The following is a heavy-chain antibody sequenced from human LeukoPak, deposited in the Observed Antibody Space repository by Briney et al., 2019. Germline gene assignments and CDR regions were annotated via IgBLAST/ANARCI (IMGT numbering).Heavy chain of an antibody. CDR1: GGSFSGYY. V-gene: IGHV4-34*01. CDR2: INHSGST. D-gene: IGHD5-18*01. J-gene: IGHJ6*02. Sequence: SETLSLTCAVYGGSFSGYYWSWIRQPPGRGLEWIGEINHSGSTNYNPSLKSRVTISVDTSKNQFSLKLSSVTAADTAVYYCARGRHTGFYYFYGMDVWGQGTTVTVSS. CDR3: ARGRHTGFYYFYGMDV.